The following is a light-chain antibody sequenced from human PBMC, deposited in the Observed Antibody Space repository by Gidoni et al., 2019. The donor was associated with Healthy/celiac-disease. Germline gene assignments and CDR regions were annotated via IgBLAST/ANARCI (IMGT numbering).Light chain of an antibody. CDR1: QSISSW. V-gene: IGKV1-5*03. Sequence: DIQMTQSPSTLSASVGDRVTITCRASQSISSWLAWYQQKPGKAPKLLIYKASSLESGVPSRFSGSGSGKEFTLTISSLQPDDFATYYCQQDNSYPITFGQGTRLEIK. J-gene: IGKJ5*01. CDR3: QQDNSYPIT. CDR2: KAS.